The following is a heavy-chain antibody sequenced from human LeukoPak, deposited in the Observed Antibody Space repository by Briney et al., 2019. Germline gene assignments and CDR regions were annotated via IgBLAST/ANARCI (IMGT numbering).Heavy chain of an antibody. CDR1: GFTSSSHW. J-gene: IGHJ2*01. V-gene: IGHV3-7*01. Sequence: GGSLRLSCAASGFTSSSHWMSWVRQAPGKGLEWVANIKEDGSEKNYVDSVKGRFTISRDNAKNSLYLQMNSLRVEDTAVYHCARVGTAVVPVFHWYFDLWGRGTAVTASS. CDR2: IKEDGSEK. D-gene: IGHD2-2*01. CDR3: ARVGTAVVPVFHWYFDL.